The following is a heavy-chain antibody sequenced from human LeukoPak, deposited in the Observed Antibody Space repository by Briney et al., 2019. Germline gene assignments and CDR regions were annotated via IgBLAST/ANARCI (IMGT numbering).Heavy chain of an antibody. D-gene: IGHD6-6*01. V-gene: IGHV5-51*01. Sequence: GESLKISCKGSGYSLTSYWIGWVRQMPGKGLGGMGIIYPGDSDTRYSPSFQGQVTISADKSISTAYLQWSSLKASDTAMYYCARPPIAARPVDYWGQGTLVTVSS. CDR2: IYPGDSDT. CDR1: GYSLTSYW. CDR3: ARPPIAARPVDY. J-gene: IGHJ4*02.